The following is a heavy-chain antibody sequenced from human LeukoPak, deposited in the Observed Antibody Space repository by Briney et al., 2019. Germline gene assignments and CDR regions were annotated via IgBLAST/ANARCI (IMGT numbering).Heavy chain of an antibody. J-gene: IGHJ6*02. CDR2: TYYRSKWYY. CDR3: SLARSEYHYGMDV. CDR1: GDSVSSISVA. Sequence: PSQTLSLTCAISGDSVSSISVAWNWIRQSPSRGLEWLGRTYYRSKWYYEYAVSVKSRINISPDTSKNQFSLQLTSVTPEDTAVYYCSLARSEYHYGMDVWGQGTTVTVPS. V-gene: IGHV6-1*01.